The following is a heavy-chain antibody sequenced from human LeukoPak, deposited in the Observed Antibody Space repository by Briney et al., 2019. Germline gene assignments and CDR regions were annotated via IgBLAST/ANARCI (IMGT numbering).Heavy chain of an antibody. Sequence: SVTVSCKASGGTFSSYAISWVRQAPGQGLEWMGRIIPILGIANYAQKFQGRVTITADKSTGTAYMELSSLRSEDTAVYYCARDFGTDCSSTSCYRGPYYYYGMDVWGQGTTVTVSS. CDR3: ARDFGTDCSSTSCYRGPYYYYGMDV. J-gene: IGHJ6*02. CDR1: GGTFSSYA. V-gene: IGHV1-69*04. CDR2: IIPILGIA. D-gene: IGHD2-2*01.